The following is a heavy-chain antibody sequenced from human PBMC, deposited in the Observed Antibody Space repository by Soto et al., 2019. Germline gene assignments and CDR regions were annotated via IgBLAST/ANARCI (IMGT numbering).Heavy chain of an antibody. V-gene: IGHV1-8*01. D-gene: IGHD3-10*01. CDR2: MNPNSGNT. CDR1: GYTFTSYD. J-gene: IGHJ3*02. Sequence: QVQLVQSGAEVKKPGASVKVSCKASGYTFTSYDINWVRQATGQGLEWMGWMNPNSGNTGYAQKFQGRVTMTRNTSISTAYMELSSLRSEDTAVYYCACGIHYYDSGDDAFDIWGQGTMVTVSS. CDR3: ACGIHYYDSGDDAFDI.